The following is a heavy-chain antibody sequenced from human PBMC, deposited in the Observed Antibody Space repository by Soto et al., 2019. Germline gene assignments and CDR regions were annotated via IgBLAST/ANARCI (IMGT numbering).Heavy chain of an antibody. CDR2: ISTYNGDT. J-gene: IGHJ6*02. CDR1: GYTFTRSG. Sequence: QVQLVQSGAEVKKPGASVKVSCKASGYTFTRSGISWVRQAPGQGLEWMGWISTYNGDTNYAQTFQGRVTMTTDTSTSKVHMEVRSLRSDDTAVYYCAREGVAPYYSYGMDVWGQGTPVTVSS. V-gene: IGHV1-18*01. D-gene: IGHD5-12*01. CDR3: AREGVAPYYSYGMDV.